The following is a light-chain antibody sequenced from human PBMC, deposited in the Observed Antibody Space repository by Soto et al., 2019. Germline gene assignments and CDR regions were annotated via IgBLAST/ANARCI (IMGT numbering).Light chain of an antibody. CDR1: QTISTW. J-gene: IGKJ2*01. CDR2: GAS. Sequence: DIQMTQSPSTLSASVGDRVTLTCRASQTISTWLAWYQQKPGKAPKLLIYGASSLQTGVPSRFSGSGSGTEFTLTISSLQPDDFAKYYCQQYNSYSYTFGQGTKLEIK. V-gene: IGKV1-5*01. CDR3: QQYNSYSYT.